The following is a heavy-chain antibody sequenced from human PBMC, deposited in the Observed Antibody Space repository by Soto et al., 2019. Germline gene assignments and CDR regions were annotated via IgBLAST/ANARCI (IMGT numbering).Heavy chain of an antibody. CDR3: ARVQYCSGGSCYSIRYYYYMDV. D-gene: IGHD2-15*01. J-gene: IGHJ6*03. CDR1: GFTFSTYW. CDR2: IKQDGSEK. Sequence: EVQLVESGGGLVQPGGSLRLSCAASGFTFSTYWMSWVRQAPGKGLEWVANIKQDGSEKYYVDSVKGRFTIARDNAKNSLYLQMNSLRAEDTAVYYCARVQYCSGGSCYSIRYYYYMDVWGKGTTVTVSS. V-gene: IGHV3-7*01.